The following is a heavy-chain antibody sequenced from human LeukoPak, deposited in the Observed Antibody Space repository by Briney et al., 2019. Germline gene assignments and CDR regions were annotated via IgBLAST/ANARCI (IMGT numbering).Heavy chain of an antibody. J-gene: IGHJ4*02. CDR1: GGTFNTYT. Sequence: SVKVSCTTSGGTFNTYTLNWVRQAPGQGLEWMGGIIPIHGTTNYAQKFQGRVTITADESTSTAYMELSSLRSEDTAVYYCARATLAYYDSFGYYRDFDYWGQGTLVTVSS. D-gene: IGHD3-22*01. CDR3: ARATLAYYDSFGYYRDFDY. V-gene: IGHV1-69*13. CDR2: IIPIHGTT.